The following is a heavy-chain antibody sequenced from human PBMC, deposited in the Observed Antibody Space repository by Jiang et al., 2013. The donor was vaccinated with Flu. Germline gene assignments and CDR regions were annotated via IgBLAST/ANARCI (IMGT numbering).Heavy chain of an antibody. J-gene: IGHJ4*02. Sequence: SGAEVKKPGSSVKVSCKASGGTFSSYAISWVRQAPGQGLEWMGGIIPILGIANYAQKFQGRVTITADKSTSTAYMELSSLRSEDTAVYYCAREKRVYYYDSSGEADYWGQGTLVTVSS. CDR1: GGTFSSYA. CDR2: IIPILGIA. CDR3: AREKRVYYYDSSGEADY. V-gene: IGHV1-69*04. D-gene: IGHD3-22*01.